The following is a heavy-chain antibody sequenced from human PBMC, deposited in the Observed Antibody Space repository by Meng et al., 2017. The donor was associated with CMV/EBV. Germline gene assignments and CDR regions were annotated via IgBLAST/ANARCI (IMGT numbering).Heavy chain of an antibody. V-gene: IGHV3-23*03. CDR2: IDNGGSST. CDR3: AKDRGYYDSSGYNPMGDYYGMDV. J-gene: IGHJ6*02. D-gene: IGHD3-22*01. Sequence: GGSLRPSCAASGFTVSSYSMNWVRQAPGKGLEWVSVIDNGGSSTYYADSVKGRFTISRDNSKNTLYLQMNSLRAEDTAVYYCAKDRGYYDSSGYNPMGDYYGMDVWGQGTTVTVSS. CDR1: GFTVSSYS.